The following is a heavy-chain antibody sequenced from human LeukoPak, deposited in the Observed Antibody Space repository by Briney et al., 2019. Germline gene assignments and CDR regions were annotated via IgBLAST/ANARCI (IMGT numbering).Heavy chain of an antibody. Sequence: ASVKVSCKASGYTFTGYYMHWVRQAPGQGLEWMGWINPNSGGTNYAQKFQGRVTMTRDTSISTAYMELSRLRSEDTAIYYCARIRDGYNDAYDIWGQGTVVTVPS. J-gene: IGHJ3*02. CDR3: ARIRDGYNDAYDI. CDR1: GYTFTGYY. CDR2: INPNSGGT. D-gene: IGHD5-24*01. V-gene: IGHV1-2*02.